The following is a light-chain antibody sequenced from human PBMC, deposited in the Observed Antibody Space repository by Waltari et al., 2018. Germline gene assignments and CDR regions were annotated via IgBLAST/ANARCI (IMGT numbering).Light chain of an antibody. V-gene: IGKV3-20*01. J-gene: IGKJ1*01. Sequence: EIVLTPSPGTLSLSPGESSTLSCRTSQSVTRALAWYQQKPGQAPRPLIYGASNRATGIPDRFSGSGSGTDFSLTISSLEPEDFAVYYCQHYLRLPVTFGQGTKVEVK. CDR2: GAS. CDR1: QSVTRA. CDR3: QHYLRLPVT.